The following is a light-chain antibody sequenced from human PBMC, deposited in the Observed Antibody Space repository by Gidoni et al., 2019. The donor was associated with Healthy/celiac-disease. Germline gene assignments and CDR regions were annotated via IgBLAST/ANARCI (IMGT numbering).Light chain of an antibody. CDR2: DAS. Sequence: DIVLTQSPATLSLSPGERATLSCRASQSVSSYLAWYQQKPGQAPRLRIYDASNRATGIPARFSGIGSGTDFTLTISSLEPEDFAVYYCQQRSNWPPYTFGQGTKLEIK. CDR1: QSVSSY. V-gene: IGKV3-11*01. CDR3: QQRSNWPPYT. J-gene: IGKJ2*01.